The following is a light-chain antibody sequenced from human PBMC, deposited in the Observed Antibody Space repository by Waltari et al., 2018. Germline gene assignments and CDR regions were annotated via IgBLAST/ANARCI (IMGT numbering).Light chain of an antibody. CDR2: AAS. CDR3: QLLNNYPPIT. CDR1: QDISSY. Sequence: DIHLTQSPYFLSASVGDRVTFTCRASQDISSYLAWYQQKPGNAPKLLIYAASTLQSGVPARFSGSGSGTEFTLTISSLQPEDFATYYCQLLNNYPPITFGQGTRLEI. J-gene: IGKJ5*01. V-gene: IGKV1-9*01.